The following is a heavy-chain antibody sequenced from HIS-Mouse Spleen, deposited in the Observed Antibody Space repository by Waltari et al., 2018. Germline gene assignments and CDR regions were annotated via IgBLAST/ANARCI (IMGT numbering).Heavy chain of an antibody. CDR1: GGSISSSSYY. CDR3: ARAPIRGYWYFDL. V-gene: IGHV4-31*03. CDR2: IYYSEST. J-gene: IGHJ2*01. D-gene: IGHD3-16*01. Sequence: QLQLQESGPGLVKPSETLSLTCTFSGGSISSSSYYWSWIRQHPGKGLELIGYIYYSESTYYNPSLKRRVTISVDTSKNQFSLKLSSVTAADTAGYYCARAPIRGYWYFDLWGRGTLVTVSS.